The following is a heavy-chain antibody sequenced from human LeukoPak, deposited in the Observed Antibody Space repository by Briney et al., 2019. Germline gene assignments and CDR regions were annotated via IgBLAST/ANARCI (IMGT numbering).Heavy chain of an antibody. V-gene: IGHV3-23*01. J-gene: IGHJ4*02. D-gene: IGHD3-10*02. CDR2: IPASGGST. Sequence: GGSLRLSCAASGFTFSSNVMIWVRQAPGKGLEWVSSIPASGGSTYYADSVKGRFTISRDNSKNSLYLQMNSLRAEDTGIYYCARFYVPEEHNPAWYEAHWGQGILVTVSS. CDR3: ARFYVPEEHNPAWYEAH. CDR1: GFTFSSNV.